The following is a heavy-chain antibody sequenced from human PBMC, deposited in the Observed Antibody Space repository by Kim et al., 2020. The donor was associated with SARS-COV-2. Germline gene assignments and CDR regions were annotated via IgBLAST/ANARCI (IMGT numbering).Heavy chain of an antibody. CDR1: GGSISSYY. Sequence: SETLSLTCTVSGGSISSYYWSWIRQPPGKGLEWIGYIYYSGSTNYNPSLKSRVTISVDTSKNQFSLKLSSVTAADTAVYYCARVSDGYNLNFDYWGQGTLVTVSS. V-gene: IGHV4-59*01. CDR2: IYYSGST. J-gene: IGHJ4*02. CDR3: ARVSDGYNLNFDY. D-gene: IGHD2-21*01.